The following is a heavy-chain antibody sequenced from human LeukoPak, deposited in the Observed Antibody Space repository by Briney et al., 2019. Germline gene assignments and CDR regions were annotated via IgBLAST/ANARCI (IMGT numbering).Heavy chain of an antibody. J-gene: IGHJ4*02. CDR3: AELVAATCY. Sequence: GGSLRLSCAASGFTFSSYAMHWVRQAPGKGLEWVAVISYDGSNKYYADSVKGRFTISRDNSKNTLYLQMNSLRAEDTAVYYCAELVAATCYWGQGTLVTVSS. CDR1: GFTFSSYA. CDR2: ISYDGSNK. D-gene: IGHD2-15*01. V-gene: IGHV3-30*04.